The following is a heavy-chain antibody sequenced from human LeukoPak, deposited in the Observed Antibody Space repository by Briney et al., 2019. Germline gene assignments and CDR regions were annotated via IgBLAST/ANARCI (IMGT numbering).Heavy chain of an antibody. Sequence: SQTLSLTCTVSGGSISSGDYYWSWIRQPPGKGLEWIGYIYYSGSTYYNPSLKSRVTISVDTSKNQFSLKLSSVTAADTAVYYCARQRYSSGWTEIWGQGTLVTVSS. CDR3: ARQRYSSGWTEI. V-gene: IGHV4-30-4*01. CDR1: GGSISSGDYY. D-gene: IGHD6-19*01. J-gene: IGHJ4*02. CDR2: IYYSGST.